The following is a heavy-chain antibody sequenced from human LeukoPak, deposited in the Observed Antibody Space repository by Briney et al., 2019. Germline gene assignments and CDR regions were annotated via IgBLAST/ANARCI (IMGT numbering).Heavy chain of an antibody. CDR1: GYTFTVYY. J-gene: IGHJ4*02. D-gene: IGHD4-17*01. CDR2: INPNSGGT. CDR3: ARDGSASDYGDYVMGY. V-gene: IGHV1-2*02. Sequence: ASVKVSCKASGYTFTVYYMHWVRQAPGQGLEWMGWINPNSGGTNYAQKFQGRVTMTRDTSISTAYMELSRLRSDDTAVYYCARDGSASDYGDYVMGYWGQGTLVTVSS.